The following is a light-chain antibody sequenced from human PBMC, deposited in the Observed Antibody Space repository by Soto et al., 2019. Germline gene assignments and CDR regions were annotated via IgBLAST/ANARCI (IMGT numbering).Light chain of an antibody. CDR1: QDISSW. J-gene: IGKJ1*01. Sequence: DIQMTQSPSSVSSSVGDIVTITCGSSQDISSWLAWYQQKPGKAPKVLIYDASSLEYGVPSRFSGSGSGTDFTLTISSLQHEDFATYYCQQSYYNPTFGQGTKVDIK. V-gene: IGKV1-12*01. CDR3: QQSYYNPT. CDR2: DAS.